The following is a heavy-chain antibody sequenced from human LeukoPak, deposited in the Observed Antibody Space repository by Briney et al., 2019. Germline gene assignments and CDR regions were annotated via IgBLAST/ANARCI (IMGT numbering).Heavy chain of an antibody. CDR1: GFTFSSYS. CDR3: ARGAYYDFWSGST. CDR2: ISSSSSTI. J-gene: IGHJ4*02. V-gene: IGHV3-48*01. D-gene: IGHD3-3*01. Sequence: GGSLRLSCAASGFTFSSYSMNWVRQAPGKGLEWVSYISSSSSTIYYADSVKGRFTISRDNAKNSLYPQMNSLRAEDTAVYYCARGAYYDFWSGSTGGQGTLVTVSS.